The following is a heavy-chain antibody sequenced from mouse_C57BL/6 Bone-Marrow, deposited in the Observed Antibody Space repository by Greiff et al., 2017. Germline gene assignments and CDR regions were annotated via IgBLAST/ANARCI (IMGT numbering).Heavy chain of an antibody. CDR2: ISSGSSTI. CDR3: ARKLDWDDYWYFDV. J-gene: IGHJ1*03. V-gene: IGHV5-17*01. Sequence: EVKLMESGGGLVKPGGSLKLSCAASGFTFSDYGMHWVRQAPEKGLEWVAYISSGSSTIYYADTVKGRFTISRDNAKNTLFLQMTSLRSEDTAMYYCARKLDWDDYWYFDVWGTGTTVTVSS. CDR1: GFTFSDYG. D-gene: IGHD4-1*01.